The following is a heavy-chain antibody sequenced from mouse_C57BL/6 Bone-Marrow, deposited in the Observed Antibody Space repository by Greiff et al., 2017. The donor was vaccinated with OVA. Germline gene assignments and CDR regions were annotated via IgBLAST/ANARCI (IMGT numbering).Heavy chain of an antibody. CDR2: IHPNSGST. D-gene: IGHD1-1*02. CDR3: ASLVGYAMDY. CDR1: GYTFTSYW. Sequence: VQLQQPGAELVKPGASVKLSCKASGYTFTSYWMHWVKQRPGKGLEWIGMIHPNSGSTNYNEKFKSKATLTVDKSSSTAYMQLSSLTSEDSAVYYCASLVGYAMDYWGQGTSVTVSS. V-gene: IGHV1-64*01. J-gene: IGHJ4*01.